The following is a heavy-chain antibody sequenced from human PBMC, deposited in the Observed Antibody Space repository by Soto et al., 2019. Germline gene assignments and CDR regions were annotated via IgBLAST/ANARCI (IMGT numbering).Heavy chain of an antibody. CDR1: GDSVSSNSAA. J-gene: IGHJ4*02. CDR2: TYYRSKWYN. D-gene: IGHD2-15*01. CDR3: ARVDCSGGRCRKFAY. V-gene: IGHV6-1*01. Sequence: TLSLTGAISGDSVSSNSAAWNWIRQSPSRGLEWLGRTYYRSKWYNDYAVSVKSRITINPDTSKNQFSLQLNSVTPEDTAVYYCARVDCSGGRCRKFAYSGQGTLVLVSS.